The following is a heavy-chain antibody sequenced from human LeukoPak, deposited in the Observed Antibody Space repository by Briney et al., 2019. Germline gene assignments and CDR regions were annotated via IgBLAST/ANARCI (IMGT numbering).Heavy chain of an antibody. CDR1: GITLSSYW. D-gene: IGHD1-26*01. Sequence: GGSLRLSCAASGITLSSYWMSWVRQAPGKGLEWVAKIKQDGSEKYYVDSVKGRFTISRGNAKNSLYLQMNSLRAEDTAVYYCAREGRGSWDYFDYWGQGTLVTVSS. J-gene: IGHJ4*02. CDR2: IKQDGSEK. V-gene: IGHV3-7*01. CDR3: AREGRGSWDYFDY.